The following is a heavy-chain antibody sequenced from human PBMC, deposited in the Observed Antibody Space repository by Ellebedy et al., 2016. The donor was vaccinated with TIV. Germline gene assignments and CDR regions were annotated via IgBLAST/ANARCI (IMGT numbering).Heavy chain of an antibody. J-gene: IGHJ3*02. D-gene: IGHD3-10*01. Sequence: GESLKISCAASGFTFSSYTMGWVRQAPGKGLEWVSDINQSGGVTYYADSVKGRFTISRDNSKNTLFLQMSSLRAEDTAVYYCAKASSLGSAYHKWGQGTMVTVSS. CDR3: AKASSLGSAYHK. CDR2: INQSGGVT. CDR1: GFTFSSYT. V-gene: IGHV3-23*01.